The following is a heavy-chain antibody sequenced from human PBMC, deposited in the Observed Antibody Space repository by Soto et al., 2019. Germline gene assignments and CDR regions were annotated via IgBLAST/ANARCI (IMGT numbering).Heavy chain of an antibody. J-gene: IGHJ6*02. CDR2: ISGSGGST. Sequence: GGSLRLSCADSGFTFSSYAMSWVRQAPGKGLEWVSAISGSGGSTYYADSVKGRFTISRDNSKNTLYLQMNSLRAEDTAVYYCASPGPYSSSSIGMDVWGQGTTVTVSS. V-gene: IGHV3-23*01. CDR3: ASPGPYSSSSIGMDV. D-gene: IGHD6-6*01. CDR1: GFTFSSYA.